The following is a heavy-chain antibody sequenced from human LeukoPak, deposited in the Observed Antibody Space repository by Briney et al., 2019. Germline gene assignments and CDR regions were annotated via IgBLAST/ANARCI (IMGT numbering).Heavy chain of an antibody. J-gene: IGHJ4*02. CDR1: GFTFNNAW. CDR2: IKSKTDGGTT. CDR3: MSDLDN. V-gene: IGHV3-15*01. Sequence: GGSLRLSCAASGFTFNNAWMSWARQAPGKGLEWVGRIKSKTDGGTTDYAAPVKGRFTISRDDSKNTLYLQMNSLKTEDAAIYYCMSDLDNWGQGTLVTVSS.